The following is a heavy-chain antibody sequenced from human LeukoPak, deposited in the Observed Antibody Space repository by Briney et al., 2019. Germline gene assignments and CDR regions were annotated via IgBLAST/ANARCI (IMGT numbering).Heavy chain of an antibody. CDR2: IYYSGST. CDR3: ARVPGVYYDRLTGYGSGWFDP. Sequence: SETLSLTCTVSGGSISSSSYYWGWIRQPLGKGLEWIGSIYYSGSTYYNPSLKSRVTISVDTSKNQFSLKVRSMTAADTAVYYCARVPGVYYDRLTGYGSGWFDPWGQGTLVTVSS. D-gene: IGHD3-9*01. V-gene: IGHV4-39*01. CDR1: GGSISSSSYY. J-gene: IGHJ5*02.